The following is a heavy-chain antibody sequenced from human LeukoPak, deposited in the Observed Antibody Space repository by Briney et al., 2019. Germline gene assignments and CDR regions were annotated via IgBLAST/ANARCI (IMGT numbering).Heavy chain of an antibody. J-gene: IGHJ4*02. V-gene: IGHV1-8*01. CDR3: ASGLGVPAASPNDY. CDR1: GYTFTSYD. Sequence: ASVKVSCKASGYTFTSYDINWVRQATGQGLEWMGWMNPNSGNTGYAQKFQGRVIMTGNTSISTAYMELSSLRSEDTAVYYCASGLGVPAASPNDYWGQGTLVTVSS. CDR2: MNPNSGNT. D-gene: IGHD2-2*01.